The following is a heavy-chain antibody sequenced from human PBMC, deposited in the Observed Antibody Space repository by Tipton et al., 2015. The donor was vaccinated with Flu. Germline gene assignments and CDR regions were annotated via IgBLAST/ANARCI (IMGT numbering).Heavy chain of an antibody. CDR1: GDSIRSDYF. V-gene: IGHV4-38-2*01. Sequence: GLVKPSETLSLTCLVSGDSIRSDYFWGWIRQAPGKGLEWIGQISRGGSAYYNSSLQSRVTLSVDSTRNRFSLQVKSVTAADTAIYYCARRDYSNYVSEPKNWFDPWGQGALVTVSS. CDR3: ARRDYSNYVSEPKNWFDP. J-gene: IGHJ5*02. CDR2: ISRGGSA. D-gene: IGHD4-11*01.